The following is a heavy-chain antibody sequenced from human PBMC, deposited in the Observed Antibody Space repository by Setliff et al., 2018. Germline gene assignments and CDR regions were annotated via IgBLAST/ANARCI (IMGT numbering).Heavy chain of an antibody. CDR2: MNPNSGNT. J-gene: IGHJ4*02. CDR3: ARAQSWSGGPYYFDN. Sequence: ASVKVSCKTSRGTFSNYAISWVRQAPGQGLEWMGWMNPNSGNTCYAQKFQGRVTMTRNTSISTAYMDLSSLRFEDTAVYYCARAQSWSGGPYYFDNWGQGTLVTVSS. CDR1: RGTFSNYA. D-gene: IGHD3-3*01. V-gene: IGHV1-8*02.